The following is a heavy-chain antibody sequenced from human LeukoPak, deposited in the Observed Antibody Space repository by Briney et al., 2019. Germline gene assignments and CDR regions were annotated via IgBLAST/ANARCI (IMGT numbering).Heavy chain of an antibody. CDR2: SYYSGST. D-gene: IGHD3-22*01. CDR1: GGSISSYY. J-gene: IGHJ4*02. CDR3: ARHLGDYYDSSGPRDY. V-gene: IGHV4-59*08. Sequence: SETLSLTCTVSGGSISSYYWSWIRQPPGKGLEWIGYSYYSGSTNYNPSLKSRVTISVDTSKNQFSLKLSSVTAADTAVYYCARHLGDYYDSSGPRDYWGQGTLVTVSS.